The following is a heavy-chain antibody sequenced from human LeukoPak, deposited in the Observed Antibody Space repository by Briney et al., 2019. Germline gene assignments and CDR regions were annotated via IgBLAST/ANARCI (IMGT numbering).Heavy chain of an antibody. CDR2: ISSSSSYI. CDR1: GFTFSSYA. Sequence: GGSLRLSCAASGFTFSSYAMHWVRQAPGKGLEWVSSISSSSSYIYYADSVKGRFTISRDNAKNSLYLQMNSLRAEDTAVYYCARDGAADFDYWGQGTLVTVSS. CDR3: ARDGAADFDY. V-gene: IGHV3-21*01. J-gene: IGHJ4*02. D-gene: IGHD2-15*01.